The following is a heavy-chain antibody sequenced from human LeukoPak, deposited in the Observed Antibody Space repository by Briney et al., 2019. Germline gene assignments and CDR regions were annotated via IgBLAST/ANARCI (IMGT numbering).Heavy chain of an antibody. CDR1: GFTFSSCA. V-gene: IGHV3-23*01. J-gene: IGHJ6*02. CDR3: AKALNLWFGEQGAMDV. Sequence: PGGSLRLSCAASGFTFSSCAMSWVRQAPGKGLEWVSAISGNGGGSTYYADSVKGRFTISRDNSKNTLYLQMNSLRAEDTAVYYCAKALNLWFGEQGAMDVWGQGTTVTVSS. CDR2: ISGNGGGST. D-gene: IGHD3-10*01.